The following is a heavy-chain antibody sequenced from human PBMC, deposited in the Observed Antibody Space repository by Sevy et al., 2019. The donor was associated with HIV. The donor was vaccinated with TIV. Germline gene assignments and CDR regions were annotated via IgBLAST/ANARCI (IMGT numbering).Heavy chain of an antibody. J-gene: IGHJ4*02. Sequence: SETLSLTCTVSGGSLSDYYWTWIRQPPGKGLEWIGYIFYSGKTNYNPSLKRRVTISIDTSKNQFSLRLSSVTAADTAVDYCARDRAVAGTGGLDYWGQGMLVTVSS. CDR3: ARDRAVAGTGGLDY. D-gene: IGHD6-19*01. CDR2: IFYSGKT. CDR1: GGSLSDYY. V-gene: IGHV4-59*01.